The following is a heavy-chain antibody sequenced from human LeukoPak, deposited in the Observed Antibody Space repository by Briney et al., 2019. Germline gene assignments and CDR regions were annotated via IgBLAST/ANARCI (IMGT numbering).Heavy chain of an antibody. CDR2: ISYDGSNE. CDR1: GFTFSTYA. Sequence: GGSLRLSCAASGFTFSTYAIHWVRQAPGKGLEWVAIISYDGSNEYYADSVKGRFTISRDNSKNTLYLQMNSLRAEDTAVYYCARGFDYDSSDFYNYFFDYWGQGTLVTVSS. V-gene: IGHV3-30*04. D-gene: IGHD3-22*01. J-gene: IGHJ4*02. CDR3: ARGFDYDSSDFYNYFFDY.